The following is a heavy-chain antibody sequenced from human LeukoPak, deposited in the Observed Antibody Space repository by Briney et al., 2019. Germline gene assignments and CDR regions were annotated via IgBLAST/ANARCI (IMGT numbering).Heavy chain of an antibody. CDR3: ARVADTVVVPGLNFDY. CDR2: IYYSGST. Sequence: KSSETLSLTCTVSGGSISSHYWSWIRQPPGKGLEWIGYIYYSGSTNYNPSLKSRVTISVDTSKNQFSLKLSSVTAADTAVYYCARVADTVVVPGLNFDYWGQGTLVTVSS. V-gene: IGHV4-59*11. J-gene: IGHJ4*02. CDR1: GGSISSHY. D-gene: IGHD2-2*01.